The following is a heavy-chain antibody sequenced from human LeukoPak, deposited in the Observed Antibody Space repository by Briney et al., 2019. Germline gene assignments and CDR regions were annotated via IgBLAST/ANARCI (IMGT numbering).Heavy chain of an antibody. J-gene: IGHJ4*02. Sequence: PGGSLRLSCAASGFTLTSYGMHWVRQAPGKGLQWVAFIRYDGRNKYYGDSGKGRFTISRDNSKNTLFLRMNSLRPEDTAVYYCAKEKGAPAGLFDSWGQGTLVTVSS. CDR1: GFTLTSYG. CDR2: IRYDGRNK. V-gene: IGHV3-30*02. D-gene: IGHD6-13*01. CDR3: AKEKGAPAGLFDS.